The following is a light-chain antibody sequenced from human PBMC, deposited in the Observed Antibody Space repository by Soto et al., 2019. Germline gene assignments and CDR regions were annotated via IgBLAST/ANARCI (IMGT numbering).Light chain of an antibody. CDR2: EVS. CDR1: SSDIGNYDY. V-gene: IGLV2-14*01. CDR3: NSYTNTAARV. Sequence: QSVLTQPASVSGSPGQSITISCTGTSSDIGNYDYVSWYQQHPGKAPKLMIYEVSNRPSGVSDRFSGSKSGNTASLTISGLQAEDEADYYCNSYTNTAARVFGTGTKVTVL. J-gene: IGLJ1*01.